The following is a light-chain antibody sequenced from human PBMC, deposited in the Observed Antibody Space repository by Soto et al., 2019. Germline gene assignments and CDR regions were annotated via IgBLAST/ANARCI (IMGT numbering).Light chain of an antibody. CDR2: DVS. V-gene: IGLV2-11*01. CDR1: GSDVGAYNY. Sequence: QSALTQPRSVSGSPGQSVTISCTGTGSDVGAYNYVSWYQQHPGKAPKFIIYDVSKRPSGVPDRFSGSKSGNTASLTITGLQAEDDAEYYCCSYAGSPYLFGTGTKLTVL. CDR3: CSYAGSPYL. J-gene: IGLJ1*01.